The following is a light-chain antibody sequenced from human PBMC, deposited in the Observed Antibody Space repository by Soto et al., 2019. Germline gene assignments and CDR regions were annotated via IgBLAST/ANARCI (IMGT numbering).Light chain of an antibody. CDR3: CSYTTISTLV. J-gene: IGLJ1*01. CDR1: NSDVGTYNH. CDR2: EVY. Sequence: QSVLTQPASVSGYPGQSITISCTGTNSDVGTYNHVSWYQQHPGKAPQLIIYEVYNRPSGLYNRFSASKSGNTASLTISGLQAEDEADYYCCSYTTISTLVFGTGTKLTVL. V-gene: IGLV2-14*01.